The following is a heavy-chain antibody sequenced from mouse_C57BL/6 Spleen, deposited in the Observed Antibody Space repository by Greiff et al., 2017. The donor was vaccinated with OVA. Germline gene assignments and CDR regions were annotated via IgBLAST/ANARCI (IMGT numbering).Heavy chain of an antibody. Sequence: QVQLQQSGAELVRPGASVTLSCKASGYTFTDYIMNWVKKRPGQGLEWIGRIYPVSGETNYTQKFMGKATFSVDRSSSTVYMVLNSLTSEDPAVYYCGRGNYEDAVDYWGQGTSVTVSS. V-gene: IGHV1-11*01. D-gene: IGHD2-1*01. CDR3: GRGNYEDAVDY. CDR1: GYTFTDYI. CDR2: IYPVSGET. J-gene: IGHJ4*01.